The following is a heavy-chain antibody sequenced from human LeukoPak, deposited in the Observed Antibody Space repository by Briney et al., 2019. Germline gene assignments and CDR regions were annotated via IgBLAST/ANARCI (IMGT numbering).Heavy chain of an antibody. Sequence: GGSLTLSCAASGLTVSSNEMTWVRQAPGKGLGWAAFFSGGSTYYAESRKGRFSISRDNSKTTLYLQMNSLRAEDTAVYDCARGPSGYHNTGGQGTLVTVSS. CDR3: ARGPSGYHNT. J-gene: IGHJ4*02. V-gene: IGHV3-38-3*01. D-gene: IGHD5-12*01. CDR1: GLTVSSNE. CDR2: FSGGST.